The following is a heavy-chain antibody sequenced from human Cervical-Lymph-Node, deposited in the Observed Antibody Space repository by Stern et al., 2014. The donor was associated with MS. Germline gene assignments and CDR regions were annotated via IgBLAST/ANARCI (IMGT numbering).Heavy chain of an antibody. CDR3: ARDRAGPGGTGVFDWEFYGMDV. CDR1: GYTFTNYG. D-gene: IGHD3-9*01. Sequence: QVQLQQSGPEVKKPGASVKVSCKASGYTFTNYGITWVRQAPGQGLEWMGWISGDSVNTNYAQNFQGRVTMTTDTSTNTAYMELRSLRSDDTAVYYCARDRAGPGGTGVFDWEFYGMDVWGQGTTVTVSS. V-gene: IGHV1-18*01. J-gene: IGHJ6*02. CDR2: ISGDSVNT.